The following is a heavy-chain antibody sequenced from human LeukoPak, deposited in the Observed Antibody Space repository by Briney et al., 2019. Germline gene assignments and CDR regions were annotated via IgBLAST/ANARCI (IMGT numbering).Heavy chain of an antibody. CDR2: IYHSGST. V-gene: IGHV4-4*02. CDR1: GGSISSSNW. D-gene: IGHD3-22*01. Sequence: PSETLSLTCAVSGGSISSSNWWSWVRQPPGKGLEWIGEIYHSGSTNYNPSLKSRVTISVDKSKNQFSLKLSSVTAADTAVYYCARKGYYDSKDFDYWGQGTLVTVSS. CDR3: ARKGYYDSKDFDY. J-gene: IGHJ4*02.